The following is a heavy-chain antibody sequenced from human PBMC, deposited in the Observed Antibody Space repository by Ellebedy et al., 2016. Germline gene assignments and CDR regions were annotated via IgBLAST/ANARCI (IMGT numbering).Heavy chain of an antibody. CDR3: AREPPGIAVAGTKVNYGMDV. CDR1: GYTFTDYY. V-gene: IGHV1-2*04. Sequence: ASVKVSXXASGYTFTDYYMHWVRQAPGQGLEWMGWINPNSGGTNYAQKLQGWVTMTRDTSISTAYMELSRLRSDDTAVYYCAREPPGIAVAGTKVNYGMDVWGQGTTVTVSS. J-gene: IGHJ6*02. D-gene: IGHD6-19*01. CDR2: INPNSGGT.